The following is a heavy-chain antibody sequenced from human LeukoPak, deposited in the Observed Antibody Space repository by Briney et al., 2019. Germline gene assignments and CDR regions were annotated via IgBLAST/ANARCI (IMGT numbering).Heavy chain of an antibody. CDR1: GFTFSSYS. CDR2: ISSSSSYI. D-gene: IGHD6-13*01. J-gene: IGHJ4*02. CDR3: ARGRRIAAAGLYYFDY. V-gene: IGHV3-21*01. Sequence: GGSLRLSCAASGFTFSSYSMNWVRQAPGKGLEWVSSISSSSSYIYYADSVEGRFTISRDNAKNSLYLQMNSLRAEDTAVYYCARGRRIAAAGLYYFDYWGQGTLVTVSS.